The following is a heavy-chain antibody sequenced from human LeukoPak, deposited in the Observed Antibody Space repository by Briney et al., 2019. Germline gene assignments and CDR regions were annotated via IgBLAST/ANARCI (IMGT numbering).Heavy chain of an antibody. CDR2: INPNSGGT. CDR3: ATQRGSYLWGTDFDY. CDR1: GYNFPTYS. V-gene: IGHV1-2*02. Sequence: ASVKVSCKASGYNFPTYSINWLRQAPGQGLEWMGWINPNSGGTNYAQKFQGRVTMTRDTSISTAYMELSRLRSDDTADYYCATQRGSYLWGTDFDYWGQGTLVTVSS. D-gene: IGHD3-16*01. J-gene: IGHJ4*02.